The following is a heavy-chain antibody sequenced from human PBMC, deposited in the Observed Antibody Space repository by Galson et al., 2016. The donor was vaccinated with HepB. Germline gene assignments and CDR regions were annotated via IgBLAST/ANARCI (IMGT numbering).Heavy chain of an antibody. CDR1: GFTFSDFY. CDR3: ARGRAPKTLDTFDI. Sequence: SLRLSCAASGFTFSDFYMTWMRRAPGKSLEWVSYISHSRSFTDYADSVKGRSIISRDNVRNSLFLQMSSLRAEDTALYFCARGRAPKTLDTFDIWGQGTMVTVSS. CDR2: ISHSRSFT. J-gene: IGHJ3*02. V-gene: IGHV3-11*06.